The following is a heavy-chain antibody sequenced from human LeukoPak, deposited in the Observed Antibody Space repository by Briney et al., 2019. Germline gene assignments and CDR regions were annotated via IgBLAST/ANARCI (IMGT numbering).Heavy chain of an antibody. V-gene: IGHV4-61*02. CDR1: GGSISSGSYY. CDR3: ARDLALLMEMPYLDY. CDR2: IDITGST. Sequence: SQTLSLTCTVSGGSISSGSYYWSWIRQPAGKGLEWIGRIDITGSTNYNPSLKSRVTISVDMSKNHFSLKLSSVTVADTAVYYCARDLALLMEMPYLDYWGQGTLVTVSS. D-gene: IGHD5-24*01. J-gene: IGHJ4*02.